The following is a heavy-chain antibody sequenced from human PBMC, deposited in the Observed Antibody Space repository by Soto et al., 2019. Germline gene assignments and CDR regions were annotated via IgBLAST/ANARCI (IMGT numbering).Heavy chain of an antibody. J-gene: IGHJ4*02. Sequence: SETLSLTCTVSGGSISSGGYYWSWIRQHPGKGLEWIGYIYYSGSTYYNPALKSRVSISVETSKNQFCRKLSAVTAADTAVYYFSIDLQGDGYTFDYWGQAILLTVFS. D-gene: IGHD5-12*01. V-gene: IGHV4-31*03. CDR3: SIDLQGDGYTFDY. CDR1: GGSISSGGYY. CDR2: IYYSGST.